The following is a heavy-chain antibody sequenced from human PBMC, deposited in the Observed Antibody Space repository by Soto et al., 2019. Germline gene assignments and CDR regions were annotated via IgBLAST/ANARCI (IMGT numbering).Heavy chain of an antibody. D-gene: IGHD3-22*01. CDR1: GFTFSSYG. J-gene: IGHJ4*02. Sequence: QVQLVESGGGVVQPGRSLRLSCAASGFTFSSYGMHWVRQAPGKGLEWVAVIYYDGSNKYYADSVKGRFTISRDNSKNTMYLQMNRLRAEDTAVYYCARDIEDDGSGYYAGFDYWGQGTLVTVSS. V-gene: IGHV3-33*01. CDR3: ARDIEDDGSGYYAGFDY. CDR2: IYYDGSNK.